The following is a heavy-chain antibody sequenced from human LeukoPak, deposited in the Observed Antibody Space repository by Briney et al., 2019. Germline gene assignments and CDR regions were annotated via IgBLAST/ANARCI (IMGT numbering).Heavy chain of an antibody. CDR3: ARGVWSDY. CDR2: ISANNGDT. Sequence: ASVKVSCKASGYTFTSYGINWGRQAPGQGLEWMGWISANNGDTNCAQNLQGRVTMTTDKSTSTAYMELRSLRSDDTAVYYCARGVWSDYWGQGTLVTVSS. CDR1: GYTFTSYG. D-gene: IGHD2-8*01. J-gene: IGHJ4*02. V-gene: IGHV1-18*01.